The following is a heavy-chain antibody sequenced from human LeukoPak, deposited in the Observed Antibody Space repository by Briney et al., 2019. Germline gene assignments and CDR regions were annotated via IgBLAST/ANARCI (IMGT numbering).Heavy chain of an antibody. Sequence: SETLSLTCAVSGDSISGSKWWSWVRPPPGKGLEWIGEIYHSGSTNYNPSLKSRATISVDKSRNQFSLKPNSVTAADTAVYYCARNSGNSDVDYWGQEPWSPSPQ. CDR3: ARNSGNSDVDY. CDR2: IYHSGST. D-gene: IGHD4-23*01. V-gene: IGHV4-4*02. J-gene: IGHJ4*01. CDR1: GDSISGSKW.